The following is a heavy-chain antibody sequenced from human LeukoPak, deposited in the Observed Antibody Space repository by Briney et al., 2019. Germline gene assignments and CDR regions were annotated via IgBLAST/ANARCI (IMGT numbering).Heavy chain of an antibody. J-gene: IGHJ6*03. D-gene: IGHD3-22*01. CDR2: IIPIFGTA. CDR1: GYTFTGYY. CDR3: ARDHYDSSGYYPPSYYYYYMDV. Sequence: ASVKVSCKASGYTFTGYYMHWVRQAPGQGLEWMGGIIPIFGTANYAQKFQGRVTITADESTSTAYMELSCLSSEDTAVYYCARDHYDSSGYYPPSYYYYYMDVWGKGTTVTISS. V-gene: IGHV1-69*13.